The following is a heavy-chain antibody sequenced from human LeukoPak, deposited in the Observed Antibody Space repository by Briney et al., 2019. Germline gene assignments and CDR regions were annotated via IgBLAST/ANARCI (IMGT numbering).Heavy chain of an antibody. CDR3: VRHTTYYYDSSGYPRGAFDV. J-gene: IGHJ3*01. V-gene: IGHV4-59*08. D-gene: IGHD3-22*01. Sequence: SETLSLTCTLSGGSITTYYWSWVRQPPGKGLEWIGYIYDTGSTNYNPSLKSRATISVDTAMTQFSLKLSAVTAADTAVYYCVRHTTYYYDSSGYPRGAFDVWGQGTVVTVSS. CDR2: IYDTGST. CDR1: GGSITTYY.